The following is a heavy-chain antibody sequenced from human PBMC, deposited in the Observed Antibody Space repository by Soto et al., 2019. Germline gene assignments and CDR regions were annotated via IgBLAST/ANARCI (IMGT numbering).Heavy chain of an antibody. D-gene: IGHD3-22*01. CDR1: SFTFSSYE. J-gene: IGHJ4*02. V-gene: IGHV3-48*03. CDR2: ISSSGSTI. Sequence: PGGSLRLSCTASSFTFSSYEMNWVRQAPGKGLEWVSYISSSGSTIYYADSVKGRFTISRDNAKNSLYLQMNSLRAEDTAVYYCERGFTIMIDDYWGQGTLGTVSS. CDR3: ERGFTIMIDDY.